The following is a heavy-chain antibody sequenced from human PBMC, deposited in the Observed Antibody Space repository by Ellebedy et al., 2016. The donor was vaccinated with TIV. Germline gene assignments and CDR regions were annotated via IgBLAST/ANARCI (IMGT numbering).Heavy chain of an antibody. CDR3: ASTWSGLWGYYYGMDV. D-gene: IGHD2-21*01. V-gene: IGHV1-69*13. Sequence: SVKVSCXASGGTFSNYAISWVRQAPGQELEWMGGIIPIFGTANYAQKFQGRVTITADESTSTAYMELSSLRSEDTAVYYCASTWSGLWGYYYGMDVWGQGTTVTVSS. J-gene: IGHJ6*02. CDR1: GGTFSNYA. CDR2: IIPIFGTA.